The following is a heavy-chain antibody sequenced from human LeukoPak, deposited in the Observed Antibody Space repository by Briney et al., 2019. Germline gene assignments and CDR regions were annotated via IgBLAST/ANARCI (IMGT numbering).Heavy chain of an antibody. CDR1: GFTFSSYG. D-gene: IGHD3-10*01. Sequence: GGSLRLSCAASGFTFSSYGMHWVRQAPGKGLEWVAFIRYEGSNKYYADSVKGRFTISRDNSKNTLYLQMNSLRAEDTAVYYCAKDLALWFGESYYFDYWGQGTLVTVSS. V-gene: IGHV3-30*02. CDR2: IRYEGSNK. J-gene: IGHJ4*02. CDR3: AKDLALWFGESYYFDY.